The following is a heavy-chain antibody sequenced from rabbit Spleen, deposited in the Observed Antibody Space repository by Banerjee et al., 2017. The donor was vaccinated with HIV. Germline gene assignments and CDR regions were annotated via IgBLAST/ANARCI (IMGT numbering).Heavy chain of an antibody. CDR3: AREGTDSDYAFKL. D-gene: IGHD2-1*01. CDR1: GFSFNSIFW. J-gene: IGHJ4*01. V-gene: IGHV1S40*01. CDR2: IDAGSSGYT. Sequence: QSLEESGGDLVKPGASLTLTCTTSGFSFNSIFWICWVRQAPGKGLEWIACIDAGSSGYTYYATWAKGRLTISKTSSTTVTLQMTSLTAADTATYFCAREGTDSDYAFKLWGQGTLVTVS.